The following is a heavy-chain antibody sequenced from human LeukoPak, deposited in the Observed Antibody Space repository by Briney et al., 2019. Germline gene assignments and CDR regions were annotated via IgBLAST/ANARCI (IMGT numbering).Heavy chain of an antibody. J-gene: IGHJ4*02. CDR1: GFTFSSHA. CDR3: AKDRPVDIVATIEG. CDR2: NSGSVGST. D-gene: IGHD5-12*01. V-gene: IGHV3-23*01. Sequence: PGGSLRLSCAASGFTFSSHAMNWVRQTPGKGLEWGAGNSGSVGSTYYADSVKGRFTISRDNSTNTLHLQMNSPPLEDTAVYYCAKDRPVDIVATIEGWGQGTLVTVSS.